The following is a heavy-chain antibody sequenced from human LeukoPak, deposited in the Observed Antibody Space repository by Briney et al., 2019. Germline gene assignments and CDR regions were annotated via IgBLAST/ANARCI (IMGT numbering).Heavy chain of an antibody. CDR3: ARGPESYYYMDV. V-gene: IGHV4-34*01. Sequence: SETLSLTCAVYGGSFSGYYWSWIRQPPGKGLEWIGEINHSGSTYYNPSLKSRVTISVDTSKNQFSLKLSSVTAADTAVYYCARGPESYYYMDVWGKGTTVTVSS. J-gene: IGHJ6*03. CDR1: GGSFSGYY. CDR2: INHSGST.